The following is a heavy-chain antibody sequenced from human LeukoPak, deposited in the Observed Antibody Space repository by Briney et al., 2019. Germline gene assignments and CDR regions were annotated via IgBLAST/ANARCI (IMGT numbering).Heavy chain of an antibody. V-gene: IGHV3-48*04. CDR3: ARGAFGVYAFDI. Sequence: QTGGSLRLSCAASGFTFSSYSMNWVRQAPGKGLEWVSYISSSSSTVYYADTVKGRFTVSRDNAKNTLYVQMNSLRAEDTAVYYCARGAFGVYAFDIWGQGTMVTVSS. J-gene: IGHJ3*02. CDR1: GFTFSSYS. D-gene: IGHD3-3*01. CDR2: ISSSSSTV.